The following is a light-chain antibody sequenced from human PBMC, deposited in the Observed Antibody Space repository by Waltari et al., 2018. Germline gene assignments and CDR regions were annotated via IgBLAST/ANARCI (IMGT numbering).Light chain of an antibody. CDR1: QSVLYSSNNKNY. V-gene: IGKV4-1*01. J-gene: IGKJ2*01. CDR2: WAS. CDR3: QQYHSTQT. Sequence: DIVMTQSPDSLAVSLGERATINCKSSQSVLYSSNNKNYLAWYQQKPGQPPKLLIYWASTRESGVPDRFSGSGSGTDFTLTISSLQAEDVAVYYCQQYHSTQTFGQGTKLEIK.